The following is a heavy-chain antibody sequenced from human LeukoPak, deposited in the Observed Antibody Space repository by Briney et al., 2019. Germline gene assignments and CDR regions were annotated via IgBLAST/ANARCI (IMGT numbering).Heavy chain of an antibody. D-gene: IGHD6-13*01. CDR3: ARIRTVGGTDCFDP. CDR2: ISSSGSSM. V-gene: IGHV3-11*01. CDR1: GFTFSDYY. Sequence: GGSLRLSCAASGFTFSDYYMTWIRQAPGKGLEWISYISSSGSSMYYTDSVKGRFTISRDNAKNSLYLQMNSLRGEDTAVYYCARIRTVGGTDCFDPWGQGTLVTVSS. J-gene: IGHJ5*02.